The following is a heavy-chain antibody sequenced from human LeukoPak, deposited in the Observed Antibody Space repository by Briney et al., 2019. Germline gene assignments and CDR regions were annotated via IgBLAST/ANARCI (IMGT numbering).Heavy chain of an antibody. CDR3: ARERRGGRATDAFDI. Sequence: PSETLSLXCTVSRDSISSSYWSWIRQPAGKGLEWIGRIHSSGITNYNPSLNSRVTMSADTSKNQFSLRLTSVTAADTAVYYCARERRGGRATDAFDIWGQGTMVTVSS. CDR1: RDSISSSY. J-gene: IGHJ3*02. CDR2: IHSSGIT. V-gene: IGHV4-4*07.